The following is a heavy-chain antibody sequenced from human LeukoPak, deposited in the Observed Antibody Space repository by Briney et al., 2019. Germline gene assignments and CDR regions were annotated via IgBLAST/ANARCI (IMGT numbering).Heavy chain of an antibody. CDR3: PRKGYDILTGYYRDY. CDR1: GGSFSGYY. CDR2: INHSGST. D-gene: IGHD3-9*01. V-gene: IGHV4-34*01. Sequence: SETLSLTCAVYGGSFSGYYWSWIRQPPGKGLEWIGEINHSGSTNYNPSLKSRVTISVDTSKNQFSLKLSSVTAADTAVYYCPRKGYDILTGYYRDYWGQGTLVTVSS. J-gene: IGHJ4*02.